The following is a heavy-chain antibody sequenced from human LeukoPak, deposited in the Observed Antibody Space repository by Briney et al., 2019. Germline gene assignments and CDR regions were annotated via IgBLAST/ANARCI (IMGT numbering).Heavy chain of an antibody. J-gene: IGHJ4*02. CDR1: GGSISSYY. D-gene: IGHD5-12*01. CDR3: ARQRRWLQYSDY. V-gene: IGHV4-59*01. Sequence: SETLSLTCTVSGGSISSYYWSWIRQPPGKGLEWIGYIYYSGSTNYNPSLKSRVTISVDTSKNQFSQKLSSVTAADTAVYYCARQRRWLQYSDYWGQGTLVTVSS. CDR2: IYYSGST.